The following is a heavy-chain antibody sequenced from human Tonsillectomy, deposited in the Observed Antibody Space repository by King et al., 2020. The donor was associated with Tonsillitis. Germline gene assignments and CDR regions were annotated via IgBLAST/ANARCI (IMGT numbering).Heavy chain of an antibody. CDR3: ALNSGNAFEI. D-gene: IGHD1-26*01. J-gene: IGHJ3*02. CDR2: ISHSGGT. CDR1: GGSFSGYY. V-gene: IGHV4-34*01. Sequence: QVQLQQWGAGLLTPSETLSLTCAVYGGSFSGYYWSWVRQPPGKGLEWIGEISHSGGTNCNPSLKSRVNISIDTSKNQFSLKLSSVTAADTAVYYCALNSGNAFEIWGQGTMVTVSS.